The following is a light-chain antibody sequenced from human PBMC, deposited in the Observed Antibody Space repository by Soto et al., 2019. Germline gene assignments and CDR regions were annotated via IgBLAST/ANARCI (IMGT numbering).Light chain of an antibody. J-gene: IGKJ4*01. V-gene: IGKV3-20*01. CDR1: QSVSTN. CDR2: GAS. Sequence: EIVLTQSPGTLSLSPGERATLSCRARQSVSTNLAWYQQKPGQAPGLLIYGASSRATGIPDRFSGSGSGTDFTLTISRLEPEDFAVYSCQQYVSIPLTFGGGTKVDIK. CDR3: QQYVSIPLT.